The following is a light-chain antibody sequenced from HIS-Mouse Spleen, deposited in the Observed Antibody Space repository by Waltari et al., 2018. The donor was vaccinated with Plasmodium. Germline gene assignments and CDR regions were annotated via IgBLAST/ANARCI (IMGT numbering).Light chain of an antibody. J-gene: IGLJ3*02. CDR3: YSTDSSGNHRV. CDR2: EDS. Sequence: SYELTQPPSVSVSPGQTARITCSGDALPKKYPSWYPQKSGQAPVLVIYEDSKRPSGIPERFSGSSSGTMATLTISGAQVEDEVDYYCYSTDSSGNHRVFGGGTKLTVL. V-gene: IGLV3-10*01. CDR1: ALPKKY.